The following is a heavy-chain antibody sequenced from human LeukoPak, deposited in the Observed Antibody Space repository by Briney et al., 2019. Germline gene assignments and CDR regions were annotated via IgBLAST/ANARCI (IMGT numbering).Heavy chain of an antibody. CDR2: IIPIFGTA. CDR1: GGTFSSYA. Sequence: ASVKVSCKASGGTFSSYAISWVRQAPGQGLEWMGGIIPIFGTANYAQKFQGRVTITADESTSTAYMELSSLRSDDTAVYYCARVAVCSGGSCYSYYFDYWGQGTLVTVSS. D-gene: IGHD2-15*01. J-gene: IGHJ4*02. V-gene: IGHV1-69*01. CDR3: ARVAVCSGGSCYSYYFDY.